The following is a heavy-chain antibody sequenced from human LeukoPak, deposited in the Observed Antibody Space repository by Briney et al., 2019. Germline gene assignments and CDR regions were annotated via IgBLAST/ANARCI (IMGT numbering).Heavy chain of an antibody. J-gene: IGHJ6*02. V-gene: IGHV4-59*01. Sequence: SETLSLTCTVSGGSISSYYWSWIRQPPGKGLEWIEYIYYSGSTNYNPSLKSRVTISVDTSKNQFSLKLSSVTAADTAVYYCARGDYGDHNYYYYGMDVWGQGTTVTVSS. D-gene: IGHD4-17*01. CDR3: ARGDYGDHNYYYYGMDV. CDR2: IYYSGST. CDR1: GGSISSYY.